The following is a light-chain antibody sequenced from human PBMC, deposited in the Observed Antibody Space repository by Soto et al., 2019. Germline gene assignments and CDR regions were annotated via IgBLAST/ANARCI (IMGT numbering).Light chain of an antibody. CDR3: TAWDDTLRGPL. CDR2: RNN. CDR1: SSNIGSNY. J-gene: IGLJ2*01. Sequence: VVTQPPSASGTPGQRVTISCSGSSSNIGSNYVYWYQQLPGTAPKLLIYRNNQRPSGVPDRFSGSKSGPSASLAISGVRSEDEADYYCTAWDDTLRGPLFGGGTKLTVL. V-gene: IGLV1-47*01.